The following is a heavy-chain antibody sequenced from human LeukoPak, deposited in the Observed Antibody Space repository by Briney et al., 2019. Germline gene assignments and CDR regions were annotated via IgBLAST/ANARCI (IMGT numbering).Heavy chain of an antibody. CDR1: GGSISSNY. D-gene: IGHD1-26*01. V-gene: IGHV4-59*01. Sequence: PSETLSLTCTVSGGSISSNYWSWIRQPPGKGLEWIGYIYYSGTTNYNPSLKSRVTISVDTSKKQFSLKLRSVTAADTAVYYCARDSPTVGATVFDYWGQGTLVTVSS. CDR3: ARDSPTVGATVFDY. J-gene: IGHJ4*02. CDR2: IYYSGTT.